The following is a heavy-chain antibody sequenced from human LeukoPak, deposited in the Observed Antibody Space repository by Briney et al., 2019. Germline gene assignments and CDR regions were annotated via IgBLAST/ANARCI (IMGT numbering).Heavy chain of an antibody. CDR1: GGSISSSTYY. CDR2: LSYSGKT. D-gene: IGHD3-9*01. CDR3: ARRKRYFDWLLRQRGHDAFDI. J-gene: IGHJ3*02. Sequence: SDTLSLTCIISGGSISSSTYYWGWIRQPPGKGLEWIGTLSYSGKTYYNPSLKSRVTIPIDTSKNQFSLKLSSVTAADTAVYYCARRKRYFDWLLRQRGHDAFDIWGQGTMVTVSS. V-gene: IGHV4-39*07.